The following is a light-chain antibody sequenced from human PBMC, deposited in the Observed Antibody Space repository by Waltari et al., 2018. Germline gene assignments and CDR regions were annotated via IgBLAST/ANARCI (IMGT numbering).Light chain of an antibody. J-gene: IGLJ2*01. CDR3: CSYAGVV. CDR1: SSGVGSYNL. V-gene: IGLV2-23*01. CDR2: EGS. Sequence: QSALTQPASVSGSPGQSITISCTVTSSGVGSYNLVSWYQQHPGKAHKLMIYEGSKRPSGVSNRFSGSKSGNTASLTISGLQAEDEADYYCCSYAGVVFGGGTKLTIL.